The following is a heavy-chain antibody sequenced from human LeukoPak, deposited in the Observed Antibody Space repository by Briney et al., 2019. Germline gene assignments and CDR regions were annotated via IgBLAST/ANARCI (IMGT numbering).Heavy chain of an antibody. CDR3: ARAPAVAGTAWWFAP. Sequence: SQTLSLTCTVSGGSISSGSYDWSWIRQPAGKGLEWIGRIYTSGSTNYNPSLKSRVTISVDTSKNQFSLQLSSVTAADTAVYYCARAPAVAGTAWWFAPWGQGTLVTVSS. CDR1: GGSISSGSYD. V-gene: IGHV4-61*02. J-gene: IGHJ5*02. CDR2: IYTSGST. D-gene: IGHD6-19*01.